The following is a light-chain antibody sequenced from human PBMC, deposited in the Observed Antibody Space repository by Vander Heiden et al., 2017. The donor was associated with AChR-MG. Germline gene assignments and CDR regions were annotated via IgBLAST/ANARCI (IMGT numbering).Light chain of an antibody. Sequence: IVMTQSPATLSVSPGERATLSCRASQRVSSNLAWYQQKPGQAARILIKCASTRATGMPARFSGSGSGTEFTLTISSLQSEDFAVYYCQQYNNGPRWTFGQGTKVEIK. V-gene: IGKV3-15*01. J-gene: IGKJ1*01. CDR1: QRVSSN. CDR2: CAS. CDR3: QQYNNGPRWT.